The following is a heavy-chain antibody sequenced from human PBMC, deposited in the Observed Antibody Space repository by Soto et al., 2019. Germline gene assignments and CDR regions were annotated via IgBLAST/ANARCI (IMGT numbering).Heavy chain of an antibody. Sequence: PGESLKISCAASGFTFSNYGMHWVLQAPCKGLEWVAAIWYDGSNKFYADSVKGRFTIFRHNSKKTLYLQMDSLRVEDTAVYYCASEYTTSPAFYYYGLDVWGQRTTVTAP. CDR2: IWYDGSNK. CDR3: ASEYTTSPAFYYYGLDV. CDR1: GFTFSNYG. J-gene: IGHJ6*02. D-gene: IGHD2-2*02. V-gene: IGHV3-33*01.